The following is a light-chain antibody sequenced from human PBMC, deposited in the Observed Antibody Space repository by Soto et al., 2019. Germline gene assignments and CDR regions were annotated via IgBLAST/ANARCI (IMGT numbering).Light chain of an antibody. J-gene: IGLJ1*01. CDR1: SSDVGRYSF. V-gene: IGLV2-11*01. CDR2: DIY. Sequence: SALTQPRSVSWSPGQSVTISCTGTSSDVGRYSFVSWYQQHPGKAPKLILYDIYKRPSGVPDRFSGSKSGNTASLTISGLQAEDETDYYCCSHAGNSVVFGTGTKVTVL. CDR3: CSHAGNSVV.